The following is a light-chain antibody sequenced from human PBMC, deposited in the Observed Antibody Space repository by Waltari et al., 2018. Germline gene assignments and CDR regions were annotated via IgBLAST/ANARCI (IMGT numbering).Light chain of an antibody. V-gene: IGLV2-14*01. CDR2: EVT. CDR1: SRDLGGYNY. Sequence: QSALTQPASVSGSPGQSITIPCTGTSRDLGGYNYVSCYQHHPDKAPKLMIYEVTNRPSGISNRFSGSKSGNTASLTISGLQADDEADYHCSSYAGSSTWVFGGGTKVTVL. CDR3: SSYAGSSTWV. J-gene: IGLJ3*02.